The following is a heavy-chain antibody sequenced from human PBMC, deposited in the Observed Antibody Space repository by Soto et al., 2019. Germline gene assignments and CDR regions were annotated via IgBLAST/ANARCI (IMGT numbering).Heavy chain of an antibody. CDR3: VRATYFSDSSGYTRCFDY. Sequence: GASVKVSCKASGYTFTNYGISWVRQAPGQGLEWMGWISVYNGNTNYAQNFQDRVTMTTDTSTSTAYMELRSLRSDDTAVYYCVRATYFSDSSGYTRCFDYWGQGTLVTVSS. CDR1: GYTFTNYG. V-gene: IGHV1-18*04. D-gene: IGHD3-22*01. CDR2: ISVYNGNT. J-gene: IGHJ4*02.